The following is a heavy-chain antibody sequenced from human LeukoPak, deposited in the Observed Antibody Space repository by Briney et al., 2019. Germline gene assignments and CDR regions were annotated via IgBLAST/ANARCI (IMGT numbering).Heavy chain of an antibody. CDR1: GFTFRSYW. V-gene: IGHV3-7*03. D-gene: IGHD2-2*01. J-gene: IGHJ5*02. Sequence: GRSLRLSCAASGFTFRSYWMGWVRQTPGKGLEWVANINQDGGEKYYVDSVKGRFTVSRDNAKNSLYLQMNSLRAEDTGIYYCARDRYCSSSTCNVGWFDPWGQGTLVTVSS. CDR2: INQDGGEK. CDR3: ARDRYCSSSTCNVGWFDP.